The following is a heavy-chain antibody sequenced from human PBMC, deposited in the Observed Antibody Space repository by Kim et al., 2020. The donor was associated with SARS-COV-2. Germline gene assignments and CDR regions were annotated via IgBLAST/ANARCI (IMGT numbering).Heavy chain of an antibody. Sequence: ASVKVSCKASRYTFTSYYMHWVRQAPGQGLEWMGIINPSGGSTSYAQKFQGRVTMTRDTSTSTVYMELSSLRSEDTAVYYCARDVVVVPAAMPETYYYYGMDVWGQGTTVTVSS. CDR2: INPSGGST. J-gene: IGHJ6*02. D-gene: IGHD2-2*01. V-gene: IGHV1-46*01. CDR1: RYTFTSYY. CDR3: ARDVVVVPAAMPETYYYYGMDV.